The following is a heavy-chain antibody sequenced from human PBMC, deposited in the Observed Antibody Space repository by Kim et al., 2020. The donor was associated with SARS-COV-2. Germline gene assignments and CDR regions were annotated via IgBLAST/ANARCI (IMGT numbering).Heavy chain of an antibody. D-gene: IGHD4-17*01. V-gene: IGHV3-53*01. CDR3: ARSTVITGGTFYFDF. J-gene: IGHJ4*02. Sequence: ESVKGRFTISRDNSKNALYLQMSSLRAEDTAVYYCARSTVITGGTFYFDFWGQGTLVTVSS.